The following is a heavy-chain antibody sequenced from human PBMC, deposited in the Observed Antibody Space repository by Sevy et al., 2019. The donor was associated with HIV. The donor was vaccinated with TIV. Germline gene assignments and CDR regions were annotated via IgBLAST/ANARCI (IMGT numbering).Heavy chain of an antibody. J-gene: IGHJ4*01. CDR3: ARDTHYYVSGTFDS. CDR2: IIAVFGTT. CDR1: GGIFRSNA. V-gene: IGHV1-69*13. D-gene: IGHD3-10*01. Sequence: ASVKVSCKASGGIFRSNAISWVRQAPGQGLEWVGGIIAVFGTTYYAQKFQGRVTLIADESTGTVHMELRSLRSEDTAIYYCARDTHYYVSGTFDSWGQGTQVTVSS.